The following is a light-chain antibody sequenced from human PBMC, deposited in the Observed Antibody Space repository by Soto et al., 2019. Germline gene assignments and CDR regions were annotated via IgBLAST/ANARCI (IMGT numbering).Light chain of an antibody. CDR3: QQSNNHPIS. CDR2: DVS. J-gene: IGKJ5*01. V-gene: IGKV1-12*01. Sequence: DTQLTQSPSSISASVGDRVTMTCRASQAVNSWLAWFQQKPGMAPKLVIYDVSSLQSGVPSRFSGSGSGTEFTLTISSLQPEDFATYYCQQSNNHPISFGQGTRLEIK. CDR1: QAVNSW.